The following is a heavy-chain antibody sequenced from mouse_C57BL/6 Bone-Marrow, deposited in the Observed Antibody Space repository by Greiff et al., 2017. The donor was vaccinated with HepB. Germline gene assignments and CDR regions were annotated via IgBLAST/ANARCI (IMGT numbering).Heavy chain of an antibody. V-gene: IGHV1-81*01. D-gene: IGHD4-1*01. Sequence: LVESGAELARPGASVKLSCKASGYTFTSYGISWVKQRTGQGLEWIGEIYPRSGNTYYNEKFKGKATLTADKSSSTAYMELRSLTSEDSAVYFCARDRDWGYYFDYWGQGTTLTVSS. CDR2: IYPRSGNT. CDR1: GYTFTSYG. J-gene: IGHJ2*01. CDR3: ARDRDWGYYFDY.